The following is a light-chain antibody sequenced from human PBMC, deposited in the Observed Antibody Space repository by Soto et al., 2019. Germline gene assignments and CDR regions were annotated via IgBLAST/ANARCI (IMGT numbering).Light chain of an antibody. Sequence: DIQMTQSPPTLSASVGDRVTITCRASQSISGWLAWYQQKPGKAPNLLIYQASTLESGVPSRFSGSGSGTEFTLTISSLRPDDFATYHCQQHNTYSRTFGQGTKVEIK. V-gene: IGKV1-5*03. CDR2: QAS. CDR1: QSISGW. J-gene: IGKJ1*01. CDR3: QQHNTYSRT.